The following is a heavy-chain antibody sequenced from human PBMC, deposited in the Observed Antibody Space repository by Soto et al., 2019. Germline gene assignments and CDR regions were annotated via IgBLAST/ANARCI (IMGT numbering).Heavy chain of an antibody. J-gene: IGHJ6*02. CDR1: GYTFTSYY. D-gene: IGHD3-10*01. Sequence: ASVKVSCKASGYTFTSYYMHWVRQAPGQGLEWMGIINPSGGIAGYAQKFQGRVTMTRTTSISTAYMELSGLRSEDTAVYYCASFTYYFASGSYYPYYSYGMDVWGQGTTVIVSS. CDR3: ASFTYYFASGSYYPYYSYGMDV. CDR2: INPSGGIA. V-gene: IGHV1-46*01.